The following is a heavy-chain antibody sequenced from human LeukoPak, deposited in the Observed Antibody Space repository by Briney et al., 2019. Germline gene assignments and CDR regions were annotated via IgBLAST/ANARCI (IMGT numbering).Heavy chain of an antibody. Sequence: SETLSLTCAVSGDSITSTHWWSWVRQPPGKGLEWIGQIYKSGTTNYTPSLKSRVTMSVDKSKNQFSLKVTSVTAADTAVYYCAREYGGRGYFDYWGQGTLVTVSS. V-gene: IGHV4-4*02. CDR3: AREYGGRGYFDY. J-gene: IGHJ4*02. CDR1: GDSITSTHW. CDR2: IYKSGTT. D-gene: IGHD1-26*01.